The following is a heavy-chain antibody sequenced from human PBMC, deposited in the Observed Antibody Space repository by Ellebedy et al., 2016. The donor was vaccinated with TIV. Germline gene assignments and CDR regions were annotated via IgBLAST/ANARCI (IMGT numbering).Heavy chain of an antibody. D-gene: IGHD3-22*01. CDR1: GGSISSYY. V-gene: IGHV4-4*07. J-gene: IGHJ5*02. Sequence: SETLSLTCTVSGGSISSYYWSWIRQPAGKGLEWIGRIYTSGSTNYNPSLKSRVTMSVDTSKNQFSLKLNSVTTADTAVYFCARHDPRYYESSGFYYGGWFDPWGQGTLVTVSS. CDR3: ARHDPRYYESSGFYYGGWFDP. CDR2: IYTSGST.